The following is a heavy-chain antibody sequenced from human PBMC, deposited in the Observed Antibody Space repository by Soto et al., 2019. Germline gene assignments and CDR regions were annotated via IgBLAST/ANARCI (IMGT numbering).Heavy chain of an antibody. V-gene: IGHV1-18*01. J-gene: IGHJ6*02. CDR1: GYTFTTYG. CDR2: ISAYNGNT. CDR3: ARVWVGTTFAYYYGMDV. D-gene: IGHD1-1*01. Sequence: QVQLVQSGAEVKKPGASVKVSCKASGYTFTTYGINWVRQAPGQGLEWMGWISAYNGNTNYAQKLQGRVTMTTDTSXSXXDMELRSLRSDDTAVYYCARVWVGTTFAYYYGMDVWGQGTTVTVSS.